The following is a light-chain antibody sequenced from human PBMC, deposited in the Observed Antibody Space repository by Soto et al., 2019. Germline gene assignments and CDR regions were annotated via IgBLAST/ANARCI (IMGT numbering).Light chain of an antibody. Sequence: IQMTQSPSSLSASVGDSVTITCQASQDISNYLNWYQQKPGKAPKLLIYDASNLDIGVPSRFSGSGSGTHFTFTISSLQTEDFATYYCQQYDYLPITFGQGTRLEIK. J-gene: IGKJ5*01. V-gene: IGKV1-33*01. CDR3: QQYDYLPIT. CDR1: QDISNY. CDR2: DAS.